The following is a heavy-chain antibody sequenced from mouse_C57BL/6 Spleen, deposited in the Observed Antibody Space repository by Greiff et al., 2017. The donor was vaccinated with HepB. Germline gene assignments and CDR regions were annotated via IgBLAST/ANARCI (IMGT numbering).Heavy chain of an antibody. Sequence: EVKLMESGGGLVQPGGSLKLSCAASGFTFSDYYMYWVRQTPEKRLEWVAYISNGGGSTYYPDTVKGRFTISRDNAKNTLYLQMSRLKSEDTAMYYCARGLRQGFDYWGQGTTLTVSS. V-gene: IGHV5-12*01. J-gene: IGHJ2*01. D-gene: IGHD2-4*01. CDR3: ARGLRQGFDY. CDR2: ISNGGGST. CDR1: GFTFSDYY.